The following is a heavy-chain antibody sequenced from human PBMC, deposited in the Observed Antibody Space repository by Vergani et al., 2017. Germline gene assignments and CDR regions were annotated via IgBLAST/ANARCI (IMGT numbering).Heavy chain of an antibody. D-gene: IGHD2-15*01. Sequence: QVQLQESGPGLGKPSQTLSLTCTVSGGSINSDNNYWSWIRQPAGKGLEWIGRIHTSGSTNYNPYLKSRVTMSEDTSKNQFSLNLTSVTAADTSVYFCARGSCLGGSCYMPLFDYWGQGILVTVSS. CDR3: ARGSCLGGSCYMPLFDY. V-gene: IGHV4-61*02. CDR1: GGSINSDNNY. J-gene: IGHJ4*02. CDR2: IHTSGST.